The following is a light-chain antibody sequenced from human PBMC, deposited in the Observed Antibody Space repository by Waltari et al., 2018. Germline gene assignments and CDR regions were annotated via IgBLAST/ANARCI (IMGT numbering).Light chain of an antibody. CDR3: SSYTTSSAPGV. CDR2: EVS. CDR1: DRDIGAYDF. V-gene: IGLV2-14*01. J-gene: IGLJ1*01. Sequence: QSALTQPASVSDSPGQSITISCSGTDRDIGAYDFVYWYQQPPGKAPHLIIYEVSNRPSWISNRFSASKSGNTASLTISGLQAEDEADYYCSSYTTSSAPGVFGTGTRVTVL.